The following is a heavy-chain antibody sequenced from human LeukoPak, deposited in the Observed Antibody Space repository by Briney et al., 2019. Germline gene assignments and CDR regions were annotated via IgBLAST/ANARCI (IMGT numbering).Heavy chain of an antibody. D-gene: IGHD2-21*01. CDR2: IYTSGST. V-gene: IGHV4-61*02. CDR3: AREGEFASFDY. CDR1: GGSISSGSYY. Sequence: PPETLSLTCTVSGGSISSGSYYWSWIRQPAGKGLEWIGRIYTSGSTNYNPSLKSRVTTSVDTSKNQFSLKLSSVTAADTAVYYCAREGEFASFDYWGQGTLVTVSS. J-gene: IGHJ4*02.